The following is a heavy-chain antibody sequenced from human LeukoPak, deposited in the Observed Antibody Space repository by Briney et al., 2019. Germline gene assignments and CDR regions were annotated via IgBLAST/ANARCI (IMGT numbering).Heavy chain of an antibody. D-gene: IGHD3-9*01. CDR3: ARGSGTIY. J-gene: IGHJ4*02. CDR2: IKQDGSEK. V-gene: IGHV3-7*05. Sequence: GGSLRLSCVASGFTFSNYWMTWVRQAPGKGLEWVANIKQDGSEKYFVDSVRGRFTISRDNAKDSLYLQMNSLRAEDTAVYYCARGSGTIYWGQGTLVTVSS. CDR1: GFTFSNYW.